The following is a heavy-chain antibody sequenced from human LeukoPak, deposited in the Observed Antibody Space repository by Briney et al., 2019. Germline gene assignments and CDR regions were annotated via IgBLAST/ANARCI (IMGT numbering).Heavy chain of an antibody. D-gene: IGHD3-3*01. Sequence: ASVKVSCKASGYTVTSYYMHWVRQAPGQGLEWVGIINPSGGSTSYAQKFQGRVTMTRDTSTSTVYMELSSLRSEDTAVYYCARGATYYDFWSGYLTHWGQGTLVTVSS. CDR2: INPSGGST. CDR3: ARGATYYDFWSGYLTH. V-gene: IGHV1-46*03. CDR1: GYTVTSYY. J-gene: IGHJ4*02.